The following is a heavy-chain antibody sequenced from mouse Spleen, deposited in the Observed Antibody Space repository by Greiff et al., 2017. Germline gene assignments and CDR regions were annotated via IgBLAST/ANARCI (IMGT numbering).Heavy chain of an antibody. J-gene: IGHJ3*01. CDR1: GFTFSSYA. CDR3: ARFDYAWFAY. CDR2: ISSGGGNT. Sequence: EVQGVESGGGLVKLGGSLKLSCAASGFTFSSYAMSWVRQTPEKRLEWVATISSGGGNTYYPDSVKGRFTISRDNAKNTLYLQMSSLKSEDTAMYYCARFDYAWFAYWGQGTLVTVSA. V-gene: IGHV5-9-3*01. D-gene: IGHD2-4*01.